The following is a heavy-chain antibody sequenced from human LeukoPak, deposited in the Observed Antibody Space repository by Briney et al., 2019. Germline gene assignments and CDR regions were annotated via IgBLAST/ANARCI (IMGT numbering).Heavy chain of an antibody. D-gene: IGHD3-10*01. CDR1: GITLSNYA. CDR3: ARRGVVIRGLLVIGYHQEAYHYDF. CDR2: ISERGGST. V-gene: IGHV3-23*01. J-gene: IGHJ4*02. Sequence: GGSLRLSCVVSGITLSNYAMTWVRQAPGKGLEWVSYISERGGSTTYADSVKGRLTISRDTSMNTLYLQMNNLRAEDTAVYFCARRGVVIRGLLVIGYHQEAYHYDFWGQGGLVTVSS.